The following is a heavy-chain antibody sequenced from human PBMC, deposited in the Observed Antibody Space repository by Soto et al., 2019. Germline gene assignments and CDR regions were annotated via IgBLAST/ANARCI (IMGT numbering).Heavy chain of an antibody. D-gene: IGHD2-2*01. V-gene: IGHV1-2*04. CDR1: GYTFTGYY. CDR3: ARESGYCSSTSCYPHWFDP. CDR2: INPNSGGT. J-gene: IGHJ5*02. Sequence: QVQLVQSGAEVKKPGASVKVSCKASGYTFTGYYMHWVRQAPGQGLEWMGWINPNSGGTNYAQKFQGWVTMTRDTSSSTAYMELSRLRSDDTAVYYCARESGYCSSTSCYPHWFDPWGQGTLVTVSS.